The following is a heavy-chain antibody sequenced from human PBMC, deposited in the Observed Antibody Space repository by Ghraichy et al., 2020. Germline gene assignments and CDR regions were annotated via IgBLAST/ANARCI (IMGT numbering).Heavy chain of an antibody. CDR2: ISYDGSNK. V-gene: IGHV3-30-3*01. Sequence: GGSLRLSCAASGFTFSSYAMHWVRQAPGKGLEWVAVISYDGSNKYYADSVKGRFTISRDNSKNTLYLQMNSLRAEDTAVYYCASHWDYGDSYFDYWGQGTLVTVSS. D-gene: IGHD4-17*01. J-gene: IGHJ4*02. CDR3: ASHWDYGDSYFDY. CDR1: GFTFSSYA.